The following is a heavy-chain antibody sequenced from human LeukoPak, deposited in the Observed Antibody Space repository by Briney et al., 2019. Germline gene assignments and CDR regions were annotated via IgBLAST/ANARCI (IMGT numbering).Heavy chain of an antibody. CDR3: ARGMAGELLTDIDS. V-gene: IGHV1-8*01. CDR1: GYTFTGYD. Sequence: ASVKVSCKASGYTFTGYDINWVRQATGQGLEWMGWMNPNSGNTGYAQKFQGRVTMTRNTSISTAYMELSSLRSEDTAVYYCARGMAGELLTDIDSWGQGTLVTVYS. J-gene: IGHJ4*02. CDR2: MNPNSGNT. D-gene: IGHD3-10*01.